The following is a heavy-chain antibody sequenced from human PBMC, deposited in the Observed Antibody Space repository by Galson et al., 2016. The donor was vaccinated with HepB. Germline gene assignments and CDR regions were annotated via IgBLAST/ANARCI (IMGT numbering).Heavy chain of an antibody. CDR3: VRQLLASSAHYFYGMDV. J-gene: IGHJ6*02. D-gene: IGHD6-25*01. CDR1: GYTFTAYY. V-gene: IGHV1-2*04. Sequence: SVKVSCKASGYTFTAYYIHWVRQAPGQGLEWVGWINPNSAATDSAQNFQGWVTMTRDKSISTAYLQWSSLKASDTAMYYCVRQLLASSAHYFYGMDVWGQGTTVTVSS. CDR2: INPNSAAT.